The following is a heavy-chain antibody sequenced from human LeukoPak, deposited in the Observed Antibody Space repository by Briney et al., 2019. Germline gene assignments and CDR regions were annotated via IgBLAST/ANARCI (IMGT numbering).Heavy chain of an antibody. D-gene: IGHD1-1*01. CDR2: IYYSGST. J-gene: IGHJ1*01. V-gene: IGHV4-59*01. CDR1: GGSISSYY. Sequence: SETLSLTCTVSGGSISSYYWSWIRQPPGKGLEWIGYIYYSGSTNYNPSLKSRVTISVDTSKNQFSLKLSSVAAADTAVYYCARGGWYKGYFQHWGQGTLVTVSS. CDR3: ARGGWYKGYFQH.